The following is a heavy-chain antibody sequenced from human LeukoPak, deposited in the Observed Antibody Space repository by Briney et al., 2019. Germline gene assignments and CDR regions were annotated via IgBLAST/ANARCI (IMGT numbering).Heavy chain of an antibody. CDR2: ISWNSGSI. CDR1: GFTFDDYA. Sequence: PGRSLRLSCAASGFTFDDYAMHWVRQAPGEGLEWVSGISWNSGSIGYADSVKGRFTLSRDNAKNSLYLQMNSLRAEDTALYYCAKVALKYADYYYGMDVWGQGTTVTVSS. J-gene: IGHJ6*02. CDR3: AKVALKYADYYYGMDV. V-gene: IGHV3-9*01.